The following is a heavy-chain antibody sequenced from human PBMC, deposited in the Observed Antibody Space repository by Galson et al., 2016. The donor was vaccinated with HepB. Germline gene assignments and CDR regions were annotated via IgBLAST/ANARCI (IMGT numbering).Heavy chain of an antibody. Sequence: SVKVSCKASGYTFSNHEIHWVRQAPGQGLEWMGIINPSGGTTSYAQKFQGRVTMTRDTSTSIVHMELSNLKSEDTAMFYCATVVGTADYWGQGTLGTVSS. CDR2: INPSGGTT. D-gene: IGHD2-21*02. J-gene: IGHJ4*02. V-gene: IGHV1-46*01. CDR1: GYTFSNHE. CDR3: ATVVGTADY.